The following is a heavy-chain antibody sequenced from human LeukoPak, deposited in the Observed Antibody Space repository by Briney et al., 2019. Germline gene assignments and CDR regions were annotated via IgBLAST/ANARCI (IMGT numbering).Heavy chain of an antibody. CDR1: GGSISSYY. CDR2: IYYSGST. V-gene: IGHV4-59*01. CDR3: ARDNWNYGSSMDV. D-gene: IGHD1-7*01. J-gene: IGHJ6*02. Sequence: PSETLSLTCTVSGGSISSYYWSWIRQPPGKGLEWIGYIYYSGSTNYNPSLKSRVTISVDTSKNQFSLKLGSVTAADTAVYYCARDNWNYGSSMDVWGQGTTVTVSS.